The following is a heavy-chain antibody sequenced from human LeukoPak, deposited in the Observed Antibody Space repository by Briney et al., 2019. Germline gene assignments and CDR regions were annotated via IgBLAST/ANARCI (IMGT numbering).Heavy chain of an antibody. J-gene: IGHJ4*02. D-gene: IGHD6-19*01. CDR2: INHSGST. V-gene: IGHV4-34*01. Sequence: SETLSLTCAVYGGSFSGYYWSWIRQPPGKGLEWIGEINHSGSTNYNPSPKSRVTISVDTSKHQFSLKLSSVTAADTAVYYCAVGAVAGGPFDYWGQGTLVTVSS. CDR1: GGSFSGYY. CDR3: AVGAVAGGPFDY.